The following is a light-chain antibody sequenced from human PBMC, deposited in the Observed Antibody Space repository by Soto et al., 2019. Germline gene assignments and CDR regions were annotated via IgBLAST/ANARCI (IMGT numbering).Light chain of an antibody. V-gene: IGKV1-9*01. CDR1: QGIGSN. Sequence: IQLTQSPSSLSASGGDRVTITCRASQGIGSNLAWYLQKPGEAPKLLVYGASTLQGGVPSRFSGSGSGTLFTLTITSLQPEDFVTYFCQQSNSYPLTFGGGTKVEIK. CDR3: QQSNSYPLT. J-gene: IGKJ4*01. CDR2: GAS.